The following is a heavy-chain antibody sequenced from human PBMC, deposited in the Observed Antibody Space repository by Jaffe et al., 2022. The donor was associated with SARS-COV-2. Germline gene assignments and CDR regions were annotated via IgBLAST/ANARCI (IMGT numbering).Heavy chain of an antibody. Sequence: QVQLVESGGGVVQPGRSLRLSCAASGFTFSSYTMHWVRQAPGKGLEWVAVISNHGYDKYFAESVKGRFTISRDNSENTAYLQMNSLRGEDMTVYYCARDRTPGSHYNGMDVWGQGTSVTVSS. V-gene: IGHV3-30*04. J-gene: IGHJ6*02. D-gene: IGHD3-10*01. CDR2: ISNHGYDK. CDR3: ARDRTPGSHYNGMDV. CDR1: GFTFSSYT.